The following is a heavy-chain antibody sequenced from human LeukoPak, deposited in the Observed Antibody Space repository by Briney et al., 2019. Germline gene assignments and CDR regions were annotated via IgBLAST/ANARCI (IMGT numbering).Heavy chain of an antibody. J-gene: IGHJ4*02. CDR2: IKQDGSEK. CDR1: GFTFSSYW. Sequence: GGSLRLSCAASGFTFSSYWMSWVRQAPGKGLEWVANIKQDGSEKYYVDSVKGRFTISRDNAKNSLYLQMNSLRAEDTAVYYCAKELMTTVTISQAFDYWGQGTLVTVSS. D-gene: IGHD4-17*01. CDR3: AKELMTTVTISQAFDY. V-gene: IGHV3-7*01.